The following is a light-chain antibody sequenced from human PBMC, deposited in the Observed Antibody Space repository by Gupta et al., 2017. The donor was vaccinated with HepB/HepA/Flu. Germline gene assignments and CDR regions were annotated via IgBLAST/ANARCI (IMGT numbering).Light chain of an antibody. CDR2: QDS. CDR3: QAWDSSNVV. V-gene: IGLV3-1*01. CDR1: KSGDKY. J-gene: IGLJ2*01. Sequence: YELTQTPSVSVSPGQTASITCSGDKSGDKYACWYQQKPGQSPMLVIYQDSKRPSGIPGRFSGSNSGTTATLTISGTQAMDDADYYCQAWDSSNVVFGGGTKLTVL.